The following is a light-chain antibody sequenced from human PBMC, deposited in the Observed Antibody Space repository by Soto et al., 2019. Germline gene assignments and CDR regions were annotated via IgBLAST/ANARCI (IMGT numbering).Light chain of an antibody. J-gene: IGLJ1*01. V-gene: IGLV2-14*03. CDR1: SSDVGGSNF. Sequence: QSALTQPASVSDSPGQSITISCTGTSSDVGGSNFVSWYQQHPGKPPKLIIYDVANRPSGVSNRFSGSKSGSTASLIISSLQIEDEADYYFVSYTSSTTAVFGTGTKVTVL. CDR3: VSYTSSTTAV. CDR2: DVA.